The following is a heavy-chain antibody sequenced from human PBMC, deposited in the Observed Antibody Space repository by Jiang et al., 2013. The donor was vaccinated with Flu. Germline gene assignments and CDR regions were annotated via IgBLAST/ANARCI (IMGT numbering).Heavy chain of an antibody. CDR1: GYTFNSYDTFNSYD. D-gene: IGHD3-22*01. J-gene: IGHJ4*02. CDR3: ARDRWAYYDSGGYDS. CDR2: ISGYNGNT. V-gene: IGHV1-18*01. Sequence: SGAEVKKPGASVKVSCKASGYTFNSYDTFNSYDISWVRQAPGQGLEWLGWISGYNGNTNYEQKVQGRVTMTTDTSTNTAYMELRSLRSDDTAVYYCARDRWAYYDSGGYDSWGQGTLVTVSS.